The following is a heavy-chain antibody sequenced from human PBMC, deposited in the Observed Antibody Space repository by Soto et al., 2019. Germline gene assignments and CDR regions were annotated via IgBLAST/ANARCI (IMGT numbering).Heavy chain of an antibody. CDR1: GYTLTGYY. V-gene: IGHV1-2*04. J-gene: IGHJ6*03. CDR3: ARDGSPYPYYYYYMDV. CDR2: INPNSGGT. D-gene: IGHD1-26*01. Sequence: QVQLVQSGAEVKKPGASLKVSCKASGYTLTGYYMHWGRQAPGQGLEWMGWINPNSGGTNYAQKFQGWVTMTRDTSISTAYMELSRLRSDDTAVYYCARDGSPYPYYYYYMDVWGKGTTVTVSS.